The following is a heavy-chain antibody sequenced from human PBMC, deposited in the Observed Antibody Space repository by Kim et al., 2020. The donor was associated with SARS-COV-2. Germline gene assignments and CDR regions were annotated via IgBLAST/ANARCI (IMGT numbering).Heavy chain of an antibody. CDR1: GYTFTSYA. D-gene: IGHD3-10*01. V-gene: IGHV7-4-1*02. J-gene: IGHJ5*02. Sequence: ASVKVSCKASGYTFTSYAMNWVRQAPGQGLEWMGWINTNTGNPMYAQGFTGRFVFSLDTSVSTAYLQISSLKAEDTAVYYCARDDAHGSGSYHWFDPWGQGTLVTVSS. CDR2: INTNTGNP. CDR3: ARDDAHGSGSYHWFDP.